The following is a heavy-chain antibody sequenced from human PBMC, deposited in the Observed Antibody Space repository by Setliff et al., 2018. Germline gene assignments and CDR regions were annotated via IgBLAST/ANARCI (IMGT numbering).Heavy chain of an antibody. CDR3: ATDRNYYDSDTFYDAFDI. D-gene: IGHD3-22*01. J-gene: IGHJ3*02. CDR2: ISSSSSYI. CDR1: GFTFRSYA. Sequence: GGSLRLSCAASGFTFRSYAMSWVRQAPGKGLEWVSSISSSSSYIYYADSVKGRFTISRDNAKNSLYLQMNSLRAEDTALYYCATDRNYYDSDTFYDAFDIWGQGTMVTVSS. V-gene: IGHV3-21*01.